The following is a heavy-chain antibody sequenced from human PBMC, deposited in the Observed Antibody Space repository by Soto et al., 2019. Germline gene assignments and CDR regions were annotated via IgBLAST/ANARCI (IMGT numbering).Heavy chain of an antibody. J-gene: IGHJ6*02. CDR1: GGSLSGYY. CDR2: INHSGST. V-gene: IGHV4-34*01. D-gene: IGHD2-2*02. Sequence: ETLSLTCAVYGGSLSGYYWSWIRQPPGKGLEWIGEINHSGSTNYNPSLKSRVTISVDTSKNQFSLKLSSVTAADTAVYYCARGGYCSSTSCYTRYYYYYGMDVWGQGTTVTVSS. CDR3: ARGGYCSSTSCYTRYYYYYGMDV.